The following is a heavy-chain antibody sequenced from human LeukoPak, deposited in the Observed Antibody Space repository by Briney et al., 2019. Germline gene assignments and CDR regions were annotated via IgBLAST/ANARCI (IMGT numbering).Heavy chain of an antibody. Sequence: GGSLRLSCAASGFTFSSYGMHWVRQAPGKGLEWVAVISYDGSNKYYADSVKGRFTISRDNSKNTLYLQMNSLRAEDTAVYYCAKVGYYDISGPFDYWGQGTLVTVSS. V-gene: IGHV3-30*18. J-gene: IGHJ4*02. CDR1: GFTFSSYG. CDR2: ISYDGSNK. CDR3: AKVGYYDISGPFDY. D-gene: IGHD3-22*01.